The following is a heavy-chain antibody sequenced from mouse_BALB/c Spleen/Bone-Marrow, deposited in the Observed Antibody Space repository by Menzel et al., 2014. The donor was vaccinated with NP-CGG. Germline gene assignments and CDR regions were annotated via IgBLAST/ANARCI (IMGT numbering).Heavy chain of an antibody. CDR2: IWSDGST. Sequence: VQLQQSGPGLVSPSQSLSITCTVSGFSLTSYGVHWVLQPPGKGLEWLVVIWSDGSTTYNSALKSRLSISKDNSKSQVFLKMNSLQTDDTAMYYCARNYGNYVGAMDYWGQGTSVTVSS. J-gene: IGHJ4*01. V-gene: IGHV2-6*02. D-gene: IGHD2-1*01. CDR1: GFSLTSYG. CDR3: ARNYGNYVGAMDY.